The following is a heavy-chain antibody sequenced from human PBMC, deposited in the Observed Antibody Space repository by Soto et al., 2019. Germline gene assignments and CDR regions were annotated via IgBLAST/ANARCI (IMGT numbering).Heavy chain of an antibody. CDR2: ISGSGGST. CDR3: ASRGSGSYYDY. Sequence: EVQLLESGGGLVQPGGSLRLSCAASGFTFSSYAMRWVRQAPGKGLEWVSAISGSGGSTYYADSVKGRFTISRDNSKNTLYLQMNSLSAEDTAVYYCASRGSGSYYDYWCQGTLVTVSS. V-gene: IGHV3-23*01. J-gene: IGHJ4*02. D-gene: IGHD1-26*01. CDR1: GFTFSSYA.